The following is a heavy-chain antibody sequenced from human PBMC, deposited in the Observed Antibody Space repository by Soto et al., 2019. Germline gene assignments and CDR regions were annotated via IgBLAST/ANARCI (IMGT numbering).Heavy chain of an antibody. Sequence: TFTSYATQWVRQAPGQRLEWMGWINAGNGNTKYSQKLQGRVTITRDTSASTAYMELSSLRSEDTAVYYCARSSSGTAGWFDPWGQGTLVTVSS. CDR1: TFTSYA. CDR2: INAGNGNT. D-gene: IGHD1-26*01. J-gene: IGHJ5*02. CDR3: ARSSSGTAGWFDP. V-gene: IGHV1-3*01.